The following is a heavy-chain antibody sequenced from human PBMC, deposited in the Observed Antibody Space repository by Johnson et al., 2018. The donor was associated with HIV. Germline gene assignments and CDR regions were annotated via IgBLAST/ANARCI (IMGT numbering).Heavy chain of an antibody. V-gene: IGHV3-33*06. CDR1: GFTFSSYG. CDR3: ANALGI. J-gene: IGHJ3*02. Sequence: QVQLVESGGGVVQPGRSLRLSCAASGFTFSSYGMHWVRQAPGKGLEWVAVIWYDGSNKYYEDSVKGRFTISRDNSKNTVYLQMNSLRTEDTAVYYCANALGIWGQGTMVTVSS. CDR2: IWYDGSNK.